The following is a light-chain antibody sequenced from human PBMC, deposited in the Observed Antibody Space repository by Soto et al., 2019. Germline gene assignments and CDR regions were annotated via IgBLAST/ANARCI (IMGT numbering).Light chain of an antibody. CDR3: QQYAASPLT. V-gene: IGKV3-20*01. Sequence: EIVLTQSPGTLSLSLGDRATLSCWASQSVASNYLAWYQQRPGQAPRLLIYGASTRATGVPDRFSGSGSGTDFTLTISRLELEDFAVYFCQQYAASPLTHGGGTKVEIK. CDR1: QSVASNY. CDR2: GAS. J-gene: IGKJ4*01.